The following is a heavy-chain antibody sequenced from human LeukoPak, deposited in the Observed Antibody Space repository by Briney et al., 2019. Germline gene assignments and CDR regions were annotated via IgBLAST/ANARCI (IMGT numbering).Heavy chain of an antibody. CDR2: ISWNSDSM. J-gene: IGHJ4*02. Sequence: PGGSLRLSCAASGFNFDDYAMHWVRQVPGKGLEWVSGISWNSDSMGYADSVKGRFTISRDNAKKSLYLQMNSLRAEDTALYHCAQDVGALERNPDYWGQGILVTVSS. CDR3: AQDVGALERNPDY. CDR1: GFNFDDYA. V-gene: IGHV3-9*01. D-gene: IGHD1-1*01.